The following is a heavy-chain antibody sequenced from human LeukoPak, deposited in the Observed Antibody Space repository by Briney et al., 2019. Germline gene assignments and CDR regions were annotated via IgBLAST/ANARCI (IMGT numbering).Heavy chain of an antibody. J-gene: IGHJ5*02. CDR3: ARQPNIVVVDNWFDP. D-gene: IGHD2-15*01. Sequence: PSETLSLTCTVSGGSITRSGFYWGWIRQPPGKGLEWIGNIYYGGSAYYNPSLKSRVTISVDTSKNQFSLKLSSVTAADTAVYYCARQPNIVVVDNWFDPWGQGTLVTVSS. CDR1: GGSITRSGFY. CDR2: IYYGGSA. V-gene: IGHV4-39*07.